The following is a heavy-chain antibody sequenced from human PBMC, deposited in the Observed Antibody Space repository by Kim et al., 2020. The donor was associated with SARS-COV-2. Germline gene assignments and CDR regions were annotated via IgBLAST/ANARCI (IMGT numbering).Heavy chain of an antibody. D-gene: IGHD5-12*01. J-gene: IGHJ6*02. CDR2: IYDSGRT. CDR3: ARRYDPFGLDV. CDR1: GGSISIYY. V-gene: IGHV4-59*12. Sequence: SETLSLTCVVSGGSISIYYWTWIRQPPGKGLEWIGYIYDSGRTNYNPSLKSRVTISADTSKNQFSLKLTSVTAADTAVYYCARRYDPFGLDVWGQGTTVT.